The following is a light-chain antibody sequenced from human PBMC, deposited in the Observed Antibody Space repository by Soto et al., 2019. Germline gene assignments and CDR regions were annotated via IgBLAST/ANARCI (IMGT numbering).Light chain of an antibody. Sequence: SYDLTQPPSVSAAPGQTASITCGGNNLGSKSVHWYQQQPGQAPVLVVYGDTDRPSGIPERLSGYKSGNTATLTISRVEAGDEADFYCQVWDSGSGQVVFGGGTKLTVL. CDR2: GDT. V-gene: IGLV3-21*02. CDR3: QVWDSGSGQVV. J-gene: IGLJ2*01. CDR1: NLGSKS.